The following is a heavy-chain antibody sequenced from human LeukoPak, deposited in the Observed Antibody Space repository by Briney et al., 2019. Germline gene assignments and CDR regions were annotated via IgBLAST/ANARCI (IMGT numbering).Heavy chain of an antibody. CDR2: IYYSGST. Sequence: SETLSLTCTVSGGSISSYYWSWIRQPPGKGLEWIGCIYYSGSTNYNPSFKSRVTISVDTSKNQFSLKLSSVTAADTAVYYCARQEEDFDYWGQGTLVTVSS. J-gene: IGHJ4*02. V-gene: IGHV4-59*08. CDR1: GGSISSYY. CDR3: ARQEEDFDY.